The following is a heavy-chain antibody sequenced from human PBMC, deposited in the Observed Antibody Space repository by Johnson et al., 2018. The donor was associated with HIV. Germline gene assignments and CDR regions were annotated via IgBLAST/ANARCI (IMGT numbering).Heavy chain of an antibody. D-gene: IGHD2-15*01. Sequence: QVQLVESGGGVVQPGRSLRLSCAASGFTFSDYYMSWIRQAPGKGLEWVSYISSSGSTIYYADSVKGRFTISRDNAKNSLYLQMNSLRAEDTAVYYCTREGDYSYVDAFDIWGQGTMVTVSS. J-gene: IGHJ3*02. CDR3: TREGDYSYVDAFDI. V-gene: IGHV3-11*04. CDR2: ISSSGSTI. CDR1: GFTFSDYY.